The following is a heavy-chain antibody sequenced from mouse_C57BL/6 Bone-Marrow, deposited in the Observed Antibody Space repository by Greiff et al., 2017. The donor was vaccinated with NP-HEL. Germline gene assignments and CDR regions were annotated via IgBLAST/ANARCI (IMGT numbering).Heavy chain of an antibody. CDR1: GYTFTSYG. V-gene: IGHV1-81*01. D-gene: IGHD1-1*01. Sequence: QVQLQQSGAELARPGASVKLSCKASGYTFTSYGISWVKQRTGQGLEWIGEIYPRSGNTYYNEKFKGKATLTADKSSSTAYMELRSLTSEDSAVYFCVSDYYGSSYGYFDVWGTGTTVTVSS. J-gene: IGHJ1*03. CDR2: IYPRSGNT. CDR3: VSDYYGSSYGYFDV.